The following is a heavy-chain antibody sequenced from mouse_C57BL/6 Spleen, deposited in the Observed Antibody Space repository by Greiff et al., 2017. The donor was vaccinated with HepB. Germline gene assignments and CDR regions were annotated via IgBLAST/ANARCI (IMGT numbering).Heavy chain of an antibody. V-gene: IGHV1-42*01. J-gene: IGHJ4*01. Sequence: VQLQQSGPELVKPGASVKISCKASGYSFTGYYMNWVKQSPEKSLEWIGEINPSTGGTTYNQKFKAKATLTVDKSSSTAYMQLKSLTSEDSAVYYGARNYGSSYRSRYAMDYWGQGTSVTVSS. CDR2: INPSTGGT. CDR1: GYSFTGYY. D-gene: IGHD1-1*01. CDR3: ARNYGSSYRSRYAMDY.